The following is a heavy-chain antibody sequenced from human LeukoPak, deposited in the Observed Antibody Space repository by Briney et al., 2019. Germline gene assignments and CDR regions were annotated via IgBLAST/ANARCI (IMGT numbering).Heavy chain of an antibody. J-gene: IGHJ4*02. CDR1: GGSISISAYY. Sequence: SETLSLACTVSGGSISISAYYWGWIRQPPGKGLEWTGNIYYTGSTSYYNPSLKSRVTISVDTSKNQFSLKLTSVTAADTAVYYCARRDDSSNYPRFDYWGQGILVTVSS. CDR3: ARRDDSSNYPRFDY. D-gene: IGHD3-22*01. CDR2: IYYTGSTS. V-gene: IGHV4-39*01.